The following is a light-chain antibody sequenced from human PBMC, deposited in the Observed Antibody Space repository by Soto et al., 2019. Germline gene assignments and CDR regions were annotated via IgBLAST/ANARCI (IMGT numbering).Light chain of an antibody. CDR2: KAS. CDR3: QHYNSYSEA. V-gene: IGKV1-5*03. J-gene: IGKJ1*01. Sequence: DIQMTQSPSTLSGSVGDRVTITCRASQTISSWLAWYQQKPGKAPKLLIYKASTLKSGVPSRFSGSGPGTEFTRTISSLQPDDFATYYCQHYNSYSEAFGQGTKVDIK. CDR1: QTISSW.